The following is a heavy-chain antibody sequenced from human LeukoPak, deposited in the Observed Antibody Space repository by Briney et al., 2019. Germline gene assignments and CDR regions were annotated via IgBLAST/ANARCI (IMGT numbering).Heavy chain of an antibody. CDR3: ARRLYNSGYYYDQDY. J-gene: IGHJ4*02. D-gene: IGHD3-22*01. CDR2: IYYSGST. CDR1: GGSISSGDYY. V-gene: IGHV4-30-4*08. Sequence: RSSQTLSLTCTVSGGSISSGDYYWSWIRQPPGKGLEWIGYIYYSGSTYYNPSLKSRVTISVDTSKNQFSLKLSSVTAADTAVYYCARRLYNSGYYYDQDYWGQGTLVTVSS.